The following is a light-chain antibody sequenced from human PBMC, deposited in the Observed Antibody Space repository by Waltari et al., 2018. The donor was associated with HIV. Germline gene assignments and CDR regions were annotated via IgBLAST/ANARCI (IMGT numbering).Light chain of an antibody. V-gene: IGKV1-9*01. CDR2: AAS. CDR3: QQLNSYSLG. J-gene: IGKJ4*01. Sequence: DLKLTQSPSFLSASVGDRVTNTCRASQGISSSLAWYQQKPGKAPKLLIYAASTLQSGVPSRFSGSGSGTEFTLTISSLQPEDFATYYCQQLNSYSLGFGGGTKVEIK. CDR1: QGISSS.